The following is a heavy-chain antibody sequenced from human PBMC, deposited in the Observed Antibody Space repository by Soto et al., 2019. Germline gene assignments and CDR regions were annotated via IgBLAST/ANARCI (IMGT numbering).Heavy chain of an antibody. CDR3: AKDHITIFGVVIIPSMNYYYYGMDV. J-gene: IGHJ6*02. Sequence: GGSLRLSCAASGFTFSSYGMHWVRQAPGKGLEWVAVISYDGSNKYYADSVKGRFTISRDNSKNTLYLQMNSLRAEDTAVYYCAKDHITIFGVVIIPSMNYYYYGMDVWGQGTTVTVSS. D-gene: IGHD3-3*01. CDR1: GFTFSSYG. V-gene: IGHV3-30*18. CDR2: ISYDGSNK.